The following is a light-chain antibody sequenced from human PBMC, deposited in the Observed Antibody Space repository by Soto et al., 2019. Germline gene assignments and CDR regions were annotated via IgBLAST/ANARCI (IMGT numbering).Light chain of an antibody. Sequence: DIQMTQSPSSLSASVGDRVTIACRASQSISTYLNWYQQKPGKAPKLLIYGASSLQSGVPSRFSGSGSGTDFTLTISSLQPEDFAIYYCQQTYNTWTFGPGTKVDIK. CDR2: GAS. CDR3: QQTYNTWT. CDR1: QSISTY. J-gene: IGKJ1*01. V-gene: IGKV1-39*01.